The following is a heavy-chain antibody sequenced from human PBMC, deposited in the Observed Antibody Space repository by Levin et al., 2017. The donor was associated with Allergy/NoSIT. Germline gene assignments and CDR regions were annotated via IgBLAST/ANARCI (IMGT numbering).Heavy chain of an antibody. Sequence: PSETLSLTCAVSGGSISSGGYSWSWIRQPPGKGLEWIGYIYHSGSTYYNPSLKSRVTISVDRSKNQFSLKLSSVTAADTAVYYCARAERGDYYDSSGSIDWYFDLWGRGTLVTVSS. J-gene: IGHJ2*01. CDR1: GGSISSGGYS. CDR3: ARAERGDYYDSSGSIDWYFDL. CDR2: IYHSGST. D-gene: IGHD3-22*01. V-gene: IGHV4-30-2*01.